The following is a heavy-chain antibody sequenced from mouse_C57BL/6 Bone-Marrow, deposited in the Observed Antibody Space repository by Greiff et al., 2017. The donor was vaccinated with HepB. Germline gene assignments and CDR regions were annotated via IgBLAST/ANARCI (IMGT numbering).Heavy chain of an antibody. CDR2: IYPGSGST. CDR1: GYTFTSYW. J-gene: IGHJ1*03. CDR3: ARQGLRRPWYFDV. D-gene: IGHD2-4*01. V-gene: IGHV1-55*01. Sequence: VQLQQPGAELVKPGASVKMSCKASGYTFTSYWITWVKQRPGQGLEWIGDIYPGSGSTNYNEKFKSKATLTVDTSSSTAYMQLSSLTSEDSAVYFCARQGLRRPWYFDVWGTGTTVTVSS.